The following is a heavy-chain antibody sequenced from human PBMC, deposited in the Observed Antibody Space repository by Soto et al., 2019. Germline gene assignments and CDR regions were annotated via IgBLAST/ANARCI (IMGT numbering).Heavy chain of an antibody. CDR3: ASSYGTSWYGDY. V-gene: IGHV1-69*06. J-gene: IGHJ4*02. CDR2: IIPIKGTA. Sequence: QLVLVQSGTEVKKPGSSVKVSCKASGGTFNNYAVTWVRQAPGQGLEWMGGIIPIKGTANYAQKFQGRVTITADKFTSTAYMELSRLTFEDTAVYYCASSYGTSWYGDYWGQGTLVTVSS. CDR1: GGTFNNYA. D-gene: IGHD6-13*01.